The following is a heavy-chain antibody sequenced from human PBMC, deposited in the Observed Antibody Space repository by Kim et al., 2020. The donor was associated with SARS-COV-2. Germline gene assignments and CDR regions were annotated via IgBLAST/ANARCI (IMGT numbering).Heavy chain of an antibody. V-gene: IGHV3-33*01. CDR1: GFTFSSYG. CDR3: ARDRRILWFGEFQELDI. Sequence: GGSLRLSCAASGFTFSSYGMHWVRQAPGKGLEWVAVIWYDGSNKYYADSVKGRFTISRDNSKNTLYLQMNSLRAEDTAVYYCARDRRILWFGEFQELDIWGQGTMVTVSS. J-gene: IGHJ3*02. CDR2: IWYDGSNK. D-gene: IGHD3-10*01.